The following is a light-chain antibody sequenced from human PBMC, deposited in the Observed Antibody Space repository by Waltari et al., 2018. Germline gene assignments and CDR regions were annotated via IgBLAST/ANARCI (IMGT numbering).Light chain of an antibody. CDR3: ATWDGSLTAWV. V-gene: IGLV1-47*01. CDR2: RNN. J-gene: IGLJ3*02. CDR1: TSHLGSTY. Sequence: QSVLTQPPSASGTPGQRVTISCSGSTSHLGSTYVYWYQQFPGTAPKLLVYRNNERPSGVPDRISGSKSGTSASLAISGLRSEDEADYYCATWDGSLTAWVFGGGTKVTVL.